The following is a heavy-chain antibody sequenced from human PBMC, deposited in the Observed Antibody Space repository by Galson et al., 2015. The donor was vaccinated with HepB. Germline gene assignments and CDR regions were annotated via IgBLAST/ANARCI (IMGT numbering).Heavy chain of an antibody. D-gene: IGHD3-10*01. CDR2: INTNTGNP. Sequence: SVKVSCKASGYTFTSYAMKWVRQAPGQGLEWMGWINTNTGNPTYAQGFTGRFVFSLDTSVSTAYLQISSLKAEDTAVYYCARDQRRITMVRGAIHYYWGQGTLVTVSS. J-gene: IGHJ4*02. CDR3: ARDQRRITMVRGAIHYY. CDR1: GYTFTSYA. V-gene: IGHV7-4-1*02.